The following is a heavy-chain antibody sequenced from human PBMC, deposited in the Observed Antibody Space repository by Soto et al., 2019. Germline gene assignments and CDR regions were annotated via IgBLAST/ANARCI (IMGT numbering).Heavy chain of an antibody. CDR1: GGSFSGYY. CDR3: ARVVIDYVWGSYRGYFDY. V-gene: IGHV4-34*01. D-gene: IGHD3-16*02. Sequence: QVQLQQWGAGLLKPSETLSLTCAVYGGSFSGYYWSWIRQPPGKGLEWIGEINHSGSTNYNPSLKSRVTISVDTSKNQFSLKLSSVTAADTAVYYCARVVIDYVWGSYRGYFDYWGQGTLVTVSS. J-gene: IGHJ4*02. CDR2: INHSGST.